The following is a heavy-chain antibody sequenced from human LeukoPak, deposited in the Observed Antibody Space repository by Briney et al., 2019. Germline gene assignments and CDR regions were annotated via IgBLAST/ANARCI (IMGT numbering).Heavy chain of an antibody. Sequence: GGALRLSCAASGFTLSSYAMSWVRQAPGKGLEWVLDVSGTGDSRYYVDCVKGRFTIYRDNSKNTVYLKMNSLRAKDTAVYYCAKDEEYGDNPLDYWGQGTLVTVSS. CDR1: GFTLSSYA. J-gene: IGHJ4*02. V-gene: IGHV3-23*01. D-gene: IGHD4-17*01. CDR2: VSGTGDSR. CDR3: AKDEEYGDNPLDY.